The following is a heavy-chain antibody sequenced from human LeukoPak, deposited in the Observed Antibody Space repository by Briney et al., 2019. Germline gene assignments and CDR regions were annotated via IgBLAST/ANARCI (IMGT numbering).Heavy chain of an antibody. CDR3: ATSPTIAPAGTGDY. J-gene: IGHJ4*02. CDR2: IRYDGSNE. CDR1: GFTFSSYG. V-gene: IGHV3-30*02. D-gene: IGHD6-13*01. Sequence: GGSLRLSCAASGFTFSSYGMHWVRQAPGKGLEWVAFIRYDGSNEYYADSVKGRFTISRDNSKNTLYLQMNSLRAEDTAVYYCATSPTIAPAGTGDYWGQGTLVTVSS.